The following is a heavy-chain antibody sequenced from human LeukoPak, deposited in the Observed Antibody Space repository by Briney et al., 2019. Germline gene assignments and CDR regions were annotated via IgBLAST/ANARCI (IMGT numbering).Heavy chain of an antibody. D-gene: IGHD3-10*01. J-gene: IGHJ3*02. Sequence: SETLSLTCAVYGGSFSGYYWSWIRQPPGKGLEWIGEINHSGSTNYNPSLKSRVTISVDTSKNQFSLKLSSVTAADTAVYYCARGSRVLLWFGEQKSRDAFDIWGQGTMVTVSS. CDR2: INHSGST. V-gene: IGHV4-34*01. CDR3: ARGSRVLLWFGEQKSRDAFDI. CDR1: GGSFSGYY.